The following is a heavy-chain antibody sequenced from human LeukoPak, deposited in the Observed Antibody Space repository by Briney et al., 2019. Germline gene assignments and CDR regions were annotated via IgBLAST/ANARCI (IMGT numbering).Heavy chain of an antibody. Sequence: PSQTLSLTCTVSGGSISSGGYYWSWIRQPPGEGLEWIAYTHTNGRTKYNPSLKSRVTISLDTSKNQVSLKLYPVTAADTAVYFCARHYLSGDSSWDSWGPGNLVIVSS. J-gene: IGHJ4*02. CDR3: ARHYLSGDSSWDS. D-gene: IGHD4-17*01. V-gene: IGHV4-61*09. CDR1: GGSISSGGYY. CDR2: THTNGRT.